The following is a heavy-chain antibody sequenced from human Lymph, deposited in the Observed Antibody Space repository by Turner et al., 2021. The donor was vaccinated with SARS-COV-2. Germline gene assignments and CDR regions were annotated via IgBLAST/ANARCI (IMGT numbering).Heavy chain of an antibody. D-gene: IGHD3-16*01. J-gene: IGHJ4*02. Sequence: EVQLLEAGGDFVQPGGSLSPSCAASGFTFSNDAMSWVRQAPGKGLEWVSDISGSGARTYYADSVKGRFTISRDNSKNTLFLQMNSLRADDTAIYYCAKSPLGEDYFDYWGQGTLVTVSS. CDR3: AKSPLGEDYFDY. V-gene: IGHV3-23*01. CDR1: GFTFSNDA. CDR2: ISGSGART.